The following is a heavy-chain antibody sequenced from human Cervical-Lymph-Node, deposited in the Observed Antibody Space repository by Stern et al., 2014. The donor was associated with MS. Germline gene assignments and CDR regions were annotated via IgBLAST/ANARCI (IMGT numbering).Heavy chain of an antibody. CDR3: ARQATVTYFDL. J-gene: IGHJ2*01. CDR1: GYSFTSYW. Sequence: EVQLVESGAGVNKPGGSLKISCKGSGYSFTSYWIRWVRQMPGKGLEWMGGIYPGDSDTRYSPSFQGQVTISADKSTSTAYLQWRSLKASDTALYYCARQATVTYFDLWGRGTLVTVSS. D-gene: IGHD4-11*01. V-gene: IGHV5-51*01. CDR2: IYPGDSDT.